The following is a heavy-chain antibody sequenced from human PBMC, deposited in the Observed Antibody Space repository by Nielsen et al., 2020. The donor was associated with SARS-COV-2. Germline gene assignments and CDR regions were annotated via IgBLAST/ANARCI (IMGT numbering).Heavy chain of an antibody. V-gene: IGHV4-4*02. CDR3: ARDPLYYDSSGHFEY. Sequence: SETLSLTCAVSGGSISSSNWWSWVRQPPGKGLEWIGEIYHSGSTNYNPSLKSRVTISVDKSKNQFSLKLSSVTAADTAVYYCARDPLYYDSSGHFEYWGQGTLVTVSS. J-gene: IGHJ4*02. CDR2: IYHSGST. CDR1: GGSISSSNW. D-gene: IGHD3-22*01.